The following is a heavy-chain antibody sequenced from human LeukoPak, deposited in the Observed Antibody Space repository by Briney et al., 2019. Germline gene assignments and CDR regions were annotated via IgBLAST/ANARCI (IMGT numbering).Heavy chain of an antibody. V-gene: IGHV4-34*01. D-gene: IGHD3-10*01. CDR3: ARAGLWFGEPHRD. Sequence: SETLSLTCAVYGGSFSGYYWSWIRQPPGKGLEWIGEINHSGSTNYNPSLKSRATISVDTSKNQFSLKLSSVTAADTAVYYCARAGLWFGEPHRDWGQGTLVTVSS. CDR2: INHSGST. CDR1: GGSFSGYY. J-gene: IGHJ4*02.